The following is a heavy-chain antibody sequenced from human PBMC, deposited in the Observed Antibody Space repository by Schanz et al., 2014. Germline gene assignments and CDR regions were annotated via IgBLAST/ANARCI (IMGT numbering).Heavy chain of an antibody. D-gene: IGHD2-15*01. CDR1: GFTVSSNH. CDR3: AKGMGYCSGGTCYDYYYYGLDV. J-gene: IGHJ6*02. V-gene: IGHV3-66*01. CDR2: IYSGIGA. Sequence: EGQLAESGGGLVQPGGSLRLSCAVSGFTVSSNHMSWVRQAPGKGLEWVSVIYSGIGAYYADSVKDRFTVSRDNSKNTVYLQMNSLSADDTAVFYCAKGMGYCSGGTCYDYYYYGLDVWGQGTTVNDSS.